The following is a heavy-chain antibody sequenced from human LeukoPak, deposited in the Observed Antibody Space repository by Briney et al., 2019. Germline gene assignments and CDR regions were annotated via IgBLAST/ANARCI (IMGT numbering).Heavy chain of an antibody. D-gene: IGHD3-10*01. V-gene: IGHV1-2*02. CDR1: GYTFTDYY. Sequence: ASVKVSCKASGYTFTDYYMRWVRQAPGQGLEWMGWINPNSGGTNYAQKFQGRVTMTRDTSISTAYMELNRLRSDDTAVYYCARDRDYGSGIFDYWGQGTLVTVSS. CDR2: INPNSGGT. CDR3: ARDRDYGSGIFDY. J-gene: IGHJ4*02.